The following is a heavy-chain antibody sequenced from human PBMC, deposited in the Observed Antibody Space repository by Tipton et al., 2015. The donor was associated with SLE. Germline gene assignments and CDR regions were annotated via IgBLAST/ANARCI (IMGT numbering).Heavy chain of an antibody. CDR3: ARDLGDGGNCDY. D-gene: IGHD4-23*01. CDR2: ISDDGSSR. V-gene: IGHV3-30*04. J-gene: IGHJ4*02. Sequence: SLRLSCTGSGFIFNNFAVHWVRQAPGKGLEWVAVISDDGSSRYYADSAKGRFTITRDSSRDTVYLQLSRLRPEDTAVYFCARDLGDGGNCDYWGQGTLVTVSS. CDR1: GFIFNNFA.